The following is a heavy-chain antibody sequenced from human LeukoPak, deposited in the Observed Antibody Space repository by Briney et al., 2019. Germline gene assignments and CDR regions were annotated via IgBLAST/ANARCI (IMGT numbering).Heavy chain of an antibody. Sequence: SSETLSLTCTVSGGSISSYYWSWIRQPPGKGLEWIGYIYYSGSTNYNPSLKSRVTISVGTSKNQFSLKLSSVTAADTAVYYCARVPPSVAGFDYWGQGTLVTVSS. CDR3: ARVPPSVAGFDY. V-gene: IGHV4-59*01. CDR2: IYYSGST. CDR1: GGSISSYY. J-gene: IGHJ4*02. D-gene: IGHD6-19*01.